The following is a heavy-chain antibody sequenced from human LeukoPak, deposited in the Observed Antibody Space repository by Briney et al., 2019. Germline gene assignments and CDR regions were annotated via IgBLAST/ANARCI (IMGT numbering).Heavy chain of an antibody. V-gene: IGHV3-73*01. J-gene: IGHJ4*02. CDR3: TCYDSSGPGFIDF. CDR1: GFTFSGSA. Sequence: GGSLRLSCAASGFTFSGSAMHWVRQASGKGLGWVGRIRSKANSYATAYAASVKGRFIISRDDSKNTAYLQMNSLKTEDTAVYYCTCYDSSGPGFIDFWGQGTLVTVSS. CDR2: IRSKANSYAT. D-gene: IGHD3-22*01.